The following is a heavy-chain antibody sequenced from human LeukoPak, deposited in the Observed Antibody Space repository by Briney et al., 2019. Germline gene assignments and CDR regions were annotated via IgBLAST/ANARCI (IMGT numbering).Heavy chain of an antibody. CDR3: ARAPGGYCSSTSCYKPAGEKYKKSSSGSGVTGHYYYYYMDV. CDR2: INHSGST. D-gene: IGHD2-2*03. J-gene: IGHJ6*03. Sequence: KSSETLSLTRAVYGGSFSGYYWSWIRQPPGKGLEWIGEINHSGSTNYNPSLKSRVTISVDTSKNQFSLKLSSVTAADTAVYYCARAPGGYCSSTSCYKPAGEKYKKSSSGSGVTGHYYYYYMDVWGKGTTVTVSS. V-gene: IGHV4-34*01. CDR1: GGSFSGYY.